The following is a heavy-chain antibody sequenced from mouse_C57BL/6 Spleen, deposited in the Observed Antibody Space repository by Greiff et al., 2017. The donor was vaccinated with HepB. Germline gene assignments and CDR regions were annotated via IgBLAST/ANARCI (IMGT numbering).Heavy chain of an antibody. CDR3: ARPLALYFDV. Sequence: LQESGPELVKPGASVKISCKASGYAFSSSWMNWVKQRPGKGLEWIGRIYPGDGDTNYNGKFKGKATLTADKSSSTAYMQLSSLTSEDSAVYFCARPLALYFDVWGTGTTVTVSS. D-gene: IGHD3-1*01. V-gene: IGHV1-82*01. CDR1: GYAFSSSW. CDR2: IYPGDGDT. J-gene: IGHJ1*03.